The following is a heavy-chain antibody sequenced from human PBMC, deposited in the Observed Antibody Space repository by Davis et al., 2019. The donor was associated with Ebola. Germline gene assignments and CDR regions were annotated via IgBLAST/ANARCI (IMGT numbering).Heavy chain of an antibody. CDR1: GYTFTNYG. J-gene: IGHJ4*02. D-gene: IGHD1-1*01. Sequence: ASVKVSCKASGYTFTNYGITWVRQAPGQGLEWMGWINPHNGNTNYAQNVQGRVTMTTDTSTSTAYMEVGSLKSDDTAVYYCARGQFPTTSDHWGQGTLVTVSS. V-gene: IGHV1-18*04. CDR3: ARGQFPTTSDH. CDR2: INPHNGNT.